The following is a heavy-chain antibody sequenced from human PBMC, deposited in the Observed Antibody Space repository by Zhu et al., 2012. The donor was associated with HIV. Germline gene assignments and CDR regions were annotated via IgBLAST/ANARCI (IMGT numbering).Heavy chain of an antibody. D-gene: IGHD4-17*01. V-gene: IGHV4-34*01. CDR1: GGSFSGYY. CDR2: INHSGRT. CDR3: ARHQSDGDYVFHWFDP. J-gene: IGHJ5*02. Sequence: QVQLQQWGAGLLKPSETLSLTCAVYGGSFSGYYWSWIRQPPGKGLEWIGEINHSGRTNYNPSLKSRVTISIDTSKNQFSLRLSSVTAADTAVFYCARHQSDGDYVFHWFDPWGQGNSGHRLL.